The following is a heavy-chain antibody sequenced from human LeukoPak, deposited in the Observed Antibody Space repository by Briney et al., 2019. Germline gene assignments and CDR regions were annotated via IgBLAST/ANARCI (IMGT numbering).Heavy chain of an antibody. CDR3: ARDLYRIVVVPHYFDY. D-gene: IGHD3-22*01. CDR1: GFTFSSYW. V-gene: IGHV3-7*01. CDR2: IKQDGSEK. Sequence: GGSLRLSCAASGFTFSSYWMSWVRQAPGKGLEWVANIKQDGSEKYYVDSVKGRFTVSRDNAKNSLYLQMNSLRAEDAAVYYCARDLYRIVVVPHYFDYWGQGTLVTVSS. J-gene: IGHJ4*02.